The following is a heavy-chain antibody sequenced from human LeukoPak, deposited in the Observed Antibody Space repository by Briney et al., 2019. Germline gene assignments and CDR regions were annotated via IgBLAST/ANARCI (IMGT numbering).Heavy chain of an antibody. CDR2: IRYDGRNK. Sequence: GGSLRLSCAASGFTFSSYGMHWVRQPPGKGLEGVAFIRYDGRNKYYADSVKGRFTISRDNSKNTLYLQMNSLRAEDTAVYYCAKRASVCRIAVAPPSDYWGQGTLVTVSS. V-gene: IGHV3-30*02. CDR3: AKRASVCRIAVAPPSDY. D-gene: IGHD6-19*01. CDR1: GFTFSSYG. J-gene: IGHJ4*02.